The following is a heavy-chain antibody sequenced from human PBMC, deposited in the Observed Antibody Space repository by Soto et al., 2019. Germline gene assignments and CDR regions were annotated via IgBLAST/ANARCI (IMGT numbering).Heavy chain of an antibody. CDR1: GFIFSDYY. CDR3: ARLQKVRGTAVADTYPGYYGMDL. J-gene: IGHJ6*02. Sequence: QVQLVESGGGLVKPGGSLRLSCATSGFIFSDYYMTWIRQAPGKGLEWVSYISSGSTTYYADSVRGRFTISRDNAKNSLYLQMNSLRAEDTAVYYCARLQKVRGTAVADTYPGYYGMDLWAQGTTVTVSS. CDR2: ISSGSTT. D-gene: IGHD6-19*01. V-gene: IGHV3-11*01.